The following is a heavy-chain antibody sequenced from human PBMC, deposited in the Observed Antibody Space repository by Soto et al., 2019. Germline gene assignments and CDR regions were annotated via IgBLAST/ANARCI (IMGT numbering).Heavy chain of an antibody. CDR3: ARGFSSMVRGVMANWFDP. D-gene: IGHD3-10*01. V-gene: IGHV4-34*01. CDR1: GGSFSGYY. J-gene: IGHJ5*02. Sequence: SETLSLTCAVYGGSFSGYYWSWIRQPPGKGLEWIGEINHSGSTNYNPSLKSRVTISVDTSKNQFSLKLSSVTAADTAVYYCARGFSSMVRGVMANWFDPWGQGTLVTAPQ. CDR2: INHSGST.